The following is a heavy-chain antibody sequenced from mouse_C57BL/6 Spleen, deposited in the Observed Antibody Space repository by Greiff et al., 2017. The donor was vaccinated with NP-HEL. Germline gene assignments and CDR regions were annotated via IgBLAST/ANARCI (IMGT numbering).Heavy chain of an antibody. V-gene: IGHV1-5*01. J-gene: IGHJ3*01. CDR2: IYPGNSDT. D-gene: IGHD2-4*01. CDR3: TRGGYYEYEDWFAY. CDR1: GYTFTSYW. Sequence: EVQLQQSGTVLARPGASVKMSCKTSGYTFTSYWMHWVKQRPGQGLEWIGAIYPGNSDTSYNQKFKGKAKLTAVTSASTAYMELSSLTNEDSAVYYCTRGGYYEYEDWFAYWGQGTLVTVSA.